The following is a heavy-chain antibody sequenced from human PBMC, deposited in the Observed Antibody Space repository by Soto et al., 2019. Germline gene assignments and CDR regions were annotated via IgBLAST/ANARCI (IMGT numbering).Heavy chain of an antibody. D-gene: IGHD2-2*01. V-gene: IGHV4-34*01. CDR2: INHSGST. CDR1: GGSFSGYY. J-gene: IGHJ6*03. Sequence: PSETLSLTCAGYGGSFSGYYWSWIRQPPGKGLEWIGEINHSGSTNYNPSLKSRVTISVDTSKNQFSLKLSSVTAADTAVYYCASSTHCSSTSCYSYYYYMDVWGKGPTVTVSS. CDR3: ASSTHCSSTSCYSYYYYMDV.